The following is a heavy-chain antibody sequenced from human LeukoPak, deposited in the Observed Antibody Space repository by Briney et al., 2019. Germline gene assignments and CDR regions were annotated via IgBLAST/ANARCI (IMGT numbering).Heavy chain of an antibody. Sequence: SETLSLTCTVSGGSISSGSYYWSWIRQPAGKGLEWIGRIYTSGSTNYNPSLKSRVTISVDTSKNQFSLKLSSVTAADTAVYYCARGRYDFWSGYYTPIFDYWGQGTLVTVSS. CDR3: ARGRYDFWSGYYTPIFDY. CDR2: IYTSGST. CDR1: GGSISSGSYY. D-gene: IGHD3-3*01. J-gene: IGHJ4*02. V-gene: IGHV4-61*02.